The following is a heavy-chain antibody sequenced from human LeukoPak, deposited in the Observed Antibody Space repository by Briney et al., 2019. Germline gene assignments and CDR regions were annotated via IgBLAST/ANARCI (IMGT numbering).Heavy chain of an antibody. CDR3: ARNADGSTKNYGMDV. CDR1: GVIFSDYS. V-gene: IGHV3-21*01. Sequence: GGSLRLSYAASGVIFSDYSMNWVRQAPGKGLGWVAIIGRGGTPIYYGDSVKGRFTISRDNAKNSLYLQMNSLTVEDTAVYFCARNADGSTKNYGMDVWGQGTTVTVSS. D-gene: IGHD5/OR15-5a*01. CDR2: IGRGGTPI. J-gene: IGHJ6*02.